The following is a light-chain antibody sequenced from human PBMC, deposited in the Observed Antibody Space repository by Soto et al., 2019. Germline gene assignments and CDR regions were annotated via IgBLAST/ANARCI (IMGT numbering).Light chain of an antibody. CDR2: GAS. J-gene: IGKJ5*01. V-gene: IGKV3-20*01. CDR3: QQDGTSRHGT. CDR1: QSVSSSY. Sequence: IVLTQSPGTLSLSPGERATLSCRASQSVSSSYLAWYQHKPGQAPRLRIYGASSRATGIPDRFSGSGSGTDFTLTISRLEPEDFAVYYCQQDGTSRHGTFGQGTRLET.